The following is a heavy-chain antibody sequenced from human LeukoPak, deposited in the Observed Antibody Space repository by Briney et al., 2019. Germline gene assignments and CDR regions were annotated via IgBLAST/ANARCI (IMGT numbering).Heavy chain of an antibody. J-gene: IGHJ4*02. CDR1: GGSISGYY. V-gene: IGHV4-59*08. Sequence: SETLSLTCTVSGGSISGYYWSWIRQPPGKGLEWIGYIHYSGSTNYNPSLKSRVTISADTTKNQFSLKLSSVTAADTAVYYCARQAHCTSDLCYPFDYWGQGTLVIVSS. CDR3: ARQAHCTSDLCYPFDY. D-gene: IGHD2-8*01. CDR2: IHYSGST.